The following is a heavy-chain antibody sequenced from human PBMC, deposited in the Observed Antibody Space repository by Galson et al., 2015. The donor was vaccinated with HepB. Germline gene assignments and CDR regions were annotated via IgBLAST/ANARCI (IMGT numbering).Heavy chain of an antibody. D-gene: IGHD5-18*01. CDR1: GFTFRSHS. Sequence: SLRLSCAASGFTFRSHSMHWVRQAPGKGLEWVAVTSSDGGAKYYADSVKGRFTISRDNPKNTLYLQMDSLRPEDTAVYYCASEYIYGPTGCWGQGTLITVSS. V-gene: IGHV3-30-3*01. J-gene: IGHJ4*02. CDR2: TSSDGGAK. CDR3: ASEYIYGPTGC.